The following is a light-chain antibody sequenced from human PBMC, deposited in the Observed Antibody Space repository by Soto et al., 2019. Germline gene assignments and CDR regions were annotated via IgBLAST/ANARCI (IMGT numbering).Light chain of an antibody. CDR2: EVR. CDR3: SAYTSRSTLV. V-gene: IGLV2-14*01. Sequence: QSALTQPASVSGSPGQSITISCSGTSRDIGAYNLVSWYQQPPGKAPKLLIYEVRNRPSGISYRSSGSKSGTTASLTISSLLPEDEADYYCSAYTSRSTLVFGGGTKLTVL. J-gene: IGLJ2*01. CDR1: SRDIGAYNL.